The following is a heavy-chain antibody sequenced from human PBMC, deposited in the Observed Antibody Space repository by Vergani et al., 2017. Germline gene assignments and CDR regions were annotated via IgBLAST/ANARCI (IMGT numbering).Heavy chain of an antibody. V-gene: IGHV5-51*01. J-gene: IGHJ5*02. CDR1: GYSFTSYW. D-gene: IGHD5-24*01. CDR2: IFPGDSDT. Sequence: EVQLGQSGAEVKKPGESLKISCKGSGYSFTSYWIGWVRQMPGKGLVWMGIIFPGDSDTRYSPSFQGQVTITADKSISTAYLQGSSLKASDTAMYYCARSGWGMGWLQSRWFDPWGQGTLVTVSS. CDR3: ARSGWGMGWLQSRWFDP.